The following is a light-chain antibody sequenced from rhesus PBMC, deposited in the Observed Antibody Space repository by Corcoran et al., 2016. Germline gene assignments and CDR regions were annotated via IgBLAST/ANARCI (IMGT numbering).Light chain of an antibody. V-gene: IGKV3S9*01. CDR1: QSVSTP. Sequence: EIVMTQSPATLSLLPGERATLSCRASQSVSTPVAWYQQRPTQAPRLPIYDSSSRATGIPEGFSGSGSGTDFTLSISGLEPEDIGISFCQRYDTWNTFGGGTKVEL. CDR3: QRYDTWNT. J-gene: IGKJ4*01. CDR2: DSS.